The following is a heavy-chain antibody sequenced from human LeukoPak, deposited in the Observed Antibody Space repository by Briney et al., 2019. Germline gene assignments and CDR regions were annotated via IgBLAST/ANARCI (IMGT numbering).Heavy chain of an antibody. Sequence: SETLSLTCTVSGGSISSGGYYWNWIRRHPGKGLEWIGYIYYSGSTYYNPSLKSRVTISVDTSKNQLSLKLSSVTAADTAVYYCASILWFGESNDYWGQGTLVTVSS. D-gene: IGHD3-10*01. CDR3: ASILWFGESNDY. CDR1: GGSISSGGYY. J-gene: IGHJ4*02. CDR2: IYYSGST. V-gene: IGHV4-31*03.